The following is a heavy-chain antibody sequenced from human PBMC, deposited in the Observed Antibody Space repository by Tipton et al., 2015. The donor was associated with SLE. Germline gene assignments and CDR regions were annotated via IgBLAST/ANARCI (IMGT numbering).Heavy chain of an antibody. V-gene: IGHV4-34*01. CDR3: ASGILTGYAAFDI. Sequence: TLSLTCAVHGGSPHAYYWTWIRQKPGKGLEWIGEISQYGSTTYNPSLKSRVTIMMGSSKSPFSLKLTSVTAADTAVYYCASGILTGYAAFDIWGQGTLVTVSS. J-gene: IGHJ4*02. D-gene: IGHD3-9*01. CDR1: GGSPHAYY. CDR2: ISQYGST.